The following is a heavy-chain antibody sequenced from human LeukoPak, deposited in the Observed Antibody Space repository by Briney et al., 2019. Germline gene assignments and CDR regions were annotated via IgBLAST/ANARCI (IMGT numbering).Heavy chain of an antibody. CDR1: GFTFSSYS. CDR2: ISSSSTTI. V-gene: IGHV3-48*01. Sequence: GGSLRLSCAASGFTFSSYSMMWVRQAPGKGLEWVSYISSSSTTIHYADSVKGRFTISRDNAKNSVYLQMNSLRAEDTAVYYCAREGLEDYGSGRYFDYWGQGTLVTVSS. J-gene: IGHJ4*02. CDR3: AREGLEDYGSGRYFDY. D-gene: IGHD3-10*01.